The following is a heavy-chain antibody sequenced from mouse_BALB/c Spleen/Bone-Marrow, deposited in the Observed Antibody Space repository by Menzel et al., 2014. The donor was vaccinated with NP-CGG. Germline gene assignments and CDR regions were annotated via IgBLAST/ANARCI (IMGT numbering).Heavy chain of an antibody. CDR2: IDPSDSYT. V-gene: IGHV1S127*01. Sequence: QVQLKHSGAELVKPGASVKMSCKASGYTFTSYWMHWVKQGPGQGLEWIGVIDPSDSYTSYNQKFKGKAALTVDTSSSTAYMQLSSLTSEDSAVYYCTRGDYDWYFDVWGAGTTVTVSS. D-gene: IGHD2-4*01. CDR1: GYTFTSYW. CDR3: TRGDYDWYFDV. J-gene: IGHJ1*01.